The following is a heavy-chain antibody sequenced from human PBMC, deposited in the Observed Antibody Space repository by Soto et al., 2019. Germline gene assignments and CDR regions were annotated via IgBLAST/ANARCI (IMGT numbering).Heavy chain of an antibody. Sequence: SETLSLTCTVSAGSISSYYWSWIRQPPGKGLEWIGYIYYSGSTNYNPSLKSRVTISKDTSQNQVVLTMTNMDPADTATYHCARFHRSIFGVGFYALDVWGQGTMVTVSS. CDR2: IYYSGST. CDR1: AGSISSYY. V-gene: IGHV4-59*01. D-gene: IGHD3-3*01. CDR3: ARFHRSIFGVGFYALDV. J-gene: IGHJ3*01.